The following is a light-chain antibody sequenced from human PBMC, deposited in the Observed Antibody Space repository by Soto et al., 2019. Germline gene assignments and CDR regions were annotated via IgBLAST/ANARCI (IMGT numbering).Light chain of an antibody. Sequence: QAVVTQPPSVSGAPGQRVTISCTGSNSNIGAGFAVHWYQQLPGTAPKLLIHGNNNRPSGVPDRFSGSESDTSASLAITGLQADDEADYYCHSYDSRLNCYVFGTGTKVTVL. J-gene: IGLJ1*01. CDR3: HSYDSRLNCYV. CDR1: NSNIGAGFA. V-gene: IGLV1-40*01. CDR2: GNN.